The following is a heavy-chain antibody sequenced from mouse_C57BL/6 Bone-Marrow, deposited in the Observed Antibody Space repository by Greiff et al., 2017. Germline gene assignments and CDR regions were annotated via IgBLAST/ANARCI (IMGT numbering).Heavy chain of an antibody. V-gene: IGHV1-85*01. CDR1: GYTFTSYD. Sequence: QVQLQQSGPELVKPGASVKLSCKASGYTFTSYDINWVKQRPGQGLEWIGWIYPRDGSTKYNEKFKGKATLTVDTSSSTAYMELHSLTSEDSAVYFCERVEFDGGSGDWDFDVWGAGTTVTVSS. D-gene: IGHD1-1*02. CDR2: IYPRDGST. CDR3: ERVEFDGGSGDWDFDV. J-gene: IGHJ1*01.